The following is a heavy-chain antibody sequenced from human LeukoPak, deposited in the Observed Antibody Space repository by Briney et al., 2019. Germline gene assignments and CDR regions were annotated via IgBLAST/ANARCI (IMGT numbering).Heavy chain of an antibody. Sequence: GGSLRLSCAASGFTFSSYAVSWVRQASWKGLEWVSTTSNSGDSTYYADSVKGRYTISRDNSKNTLYLQMNTLRAEDTAVYYCAKVLGSGWGPPNFDYWGQGTLVTVSS. CDR3: AKVLGSGWGPPNFDY. V-gene: IGHV3-23*01. J-gene: IGHJ4*02. CDR1: GFTFSSYA. CDR2: TSNSGDST. D-gene: IGHD6-19*01.